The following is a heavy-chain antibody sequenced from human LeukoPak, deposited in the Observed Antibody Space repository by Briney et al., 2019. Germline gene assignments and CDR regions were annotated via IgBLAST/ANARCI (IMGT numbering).Heavy chain of an antibody. D-gene: IGHD3-9*01. J-gene: IGHJ5*02. CDR2: INHSGST. CDR3: ARIPYDILTGYPPTWFDP. CDR1: GGSFSGYY. V-gene: IGHV4-34*01. Sequence: SETLSLTCAVYGGSFSGYYWSWVRQPPGKGLEWIGEINHSGSTNYNPSLKSRVTISVDTSKNQFPLKLSSVTAADTAVYYCARIPYDILTGYPPTWFDPWGQGTLVTVSS.